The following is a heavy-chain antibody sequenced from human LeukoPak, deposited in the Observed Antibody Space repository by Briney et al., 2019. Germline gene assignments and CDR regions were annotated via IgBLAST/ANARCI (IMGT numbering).Heavy chain of an antibody. CDR3: AGVPVITDRRELQH. J-gene: IGHJ1*01. Sequence: QAGGSLRLSCAASGFTFSSYRMNWVRQAPGKGLMWVSHINSDGSISSYADSVKGRFTISRDNAKNTLYLQMNSLRAEDTAVYYCAGVPVITDRRELQHWGQGTLVTVSS. V-gene: IGHV3-74*01. D-gene: IGHD6-6*01. CDR2: INSDGSIS. CDR1: GFTFSSYR.